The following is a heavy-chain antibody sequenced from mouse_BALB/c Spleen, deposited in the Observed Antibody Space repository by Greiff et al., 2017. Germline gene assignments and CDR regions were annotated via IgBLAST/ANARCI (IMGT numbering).Heavy chain of an antibody. CDR2: ISYSGST. Sequence: EVKLQESGPGLVKPSQSLSLTCTVTGYSITSDYAWNWIRQFPGNKLEWMGYISYSGSTSYNPSLKSRISITRDTSKNQFFLQLNSVTTEDTATYYCARDTLKYFDVWGAGTTVTVSS. V-gene: IGHV3-2*02. CDR3: ARDTLKYFDV. CDR1: GYSITSDYA. J-gene: IGHJ1*01.